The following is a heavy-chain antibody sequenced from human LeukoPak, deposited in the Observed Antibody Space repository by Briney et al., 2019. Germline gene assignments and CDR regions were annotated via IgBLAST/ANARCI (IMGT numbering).Heavy chain of an antibody. CDR3: ARDGYGHCSSTSCYPGVYGMDV. J-gene: IGHJ6*02. D-gene: IGHD2-2*01. CDR1: GYTFTSYG. CDR2: ISAYNGNT. Sequence: ASVKVSRKASGYTFTSYGISWVRQAPGQGLEWMGWISAYNGNTNYAQKLQGRVTMTTDTSTSTAYMELRSLRSDDTAVYYCARDGYGHCSSTSCYPGVYGMDVWGQGTTVTVSS. V-gene: IGHV1-18*01.